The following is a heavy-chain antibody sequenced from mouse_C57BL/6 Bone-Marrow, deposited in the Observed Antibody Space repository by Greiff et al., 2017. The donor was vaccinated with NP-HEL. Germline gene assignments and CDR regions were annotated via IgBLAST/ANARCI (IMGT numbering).Heavy chain of an antibody. V-gene: IGHV14-3*01. CDR2: IDPANGNT. D-gene: IGHD1-1*01. CDR3: ASLYYYGSSPWFAY. Sequence: EVQLQQSVAELVRPGASVKLSCTASGFNIKNTYMHWVKQRPEQGLEWIGRIDPANGNTTYAPKFQGKATITADTSSNTAYLQLSSLTSEDTAIYYCASLYYYGSSPWFAYWGQGTLVTVSA. J-gene: IGHJ3*01. CDR1: GFNIKNTY.